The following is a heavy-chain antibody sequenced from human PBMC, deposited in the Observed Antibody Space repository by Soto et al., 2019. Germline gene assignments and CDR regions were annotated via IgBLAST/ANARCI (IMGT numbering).Heavy chain of an antibody. CDR2: IYPGDSDT. Sequence: PGEALKSSGEGSGYSFRTDWIAWVRQMPGKGLEWMGIIYPGDSDTRYSPSFQGQVTISADKSMNAAYLQWSSLKASDSAIYFCARRVSSKYYFDYRGQRTPVTVSS. J-gene: IGHJ4*02. CDR1: GYSFRTDW. V-gene: IGHV5-51*01. CDR3: ARRVSSKYYFDY.